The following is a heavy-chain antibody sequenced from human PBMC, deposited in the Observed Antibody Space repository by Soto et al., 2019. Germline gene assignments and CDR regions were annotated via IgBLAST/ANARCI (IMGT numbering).Heavy chain of an antibody. Sequence: SETLSLTCAVYGGSFSGYYWSWIRQPPGKGLEWIGEINHSGSTNYNPSLKSRVTISVDTSKNQFSLKLSSVTAADTAVYYCASSGIAAAGTAFGGRSIDYWGQGTLVTVSS. CDR2: INHSGST. CDR1: GGSFSGYY. D-gene: IGHD6-13*01. CDR3: ASSGIAAAGTAFGGRSIDY. J-gene: IGHJ4*02. V-gene: IGHV4-34*01.